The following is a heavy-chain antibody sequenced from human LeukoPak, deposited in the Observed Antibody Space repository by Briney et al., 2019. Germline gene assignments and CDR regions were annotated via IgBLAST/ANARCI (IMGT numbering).Heavy chain of an antibody. D-gene: IGHD6-25*01. V-gene: IGHV1-18*01. J-gene: IGHJ4*02. Sequence: ASVKVSCKASGYTFTSYGISWVRQAPGQGLGWMGWISGYNGNTNYAQKLQGRVTMTTDTSTSTAYMELRSLRADDTAVYYCARDPYSSATENYFDYWGQGTLVTVSS. CDR3: ARDPYSSATENYFDY. CDR1: GYTFTSYG. CDR2: ISGYNGNT.